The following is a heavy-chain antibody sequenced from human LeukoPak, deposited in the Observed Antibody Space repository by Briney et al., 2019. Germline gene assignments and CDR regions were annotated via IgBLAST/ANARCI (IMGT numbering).Heavy chain of an antibody. D-gene: IGHD5-18*01. CDR3: ARPYTAMGPPDY. J-gene: IGHJ4*02. V-gene: IGHV4-31*03. CDR1: GGSISSGGYY. CDR2: IYYSGST. Sequence: SETLSLTCTVSGGSISSGGYYWSWIGQHPGKGLEWIGYIYYSGSTYYNPSLKRRVTISVDTSKNQFSLKLSSVTAADTAVYYCARPYTAMGPPDYWGQGTLVTVSS.